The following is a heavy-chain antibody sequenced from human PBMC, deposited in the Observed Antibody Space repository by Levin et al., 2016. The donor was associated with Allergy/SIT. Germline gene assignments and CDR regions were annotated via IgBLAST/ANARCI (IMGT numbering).Heavy chain of an antibody. J-gene: IGHJ5*02. V-gene: IGHV4-31*02. CDR2: IYYSGST. D-gene: IGHD3-22*01. CDR3: ARVPRITMIADP. Sequence: WIRQPPGKGLEWIGYIYYSGSTYYNPSLKSRVTISVDTSKNQFSLKLSSVTAADTAVYYCARVPRITMIADPWGQGTLVTVSS.